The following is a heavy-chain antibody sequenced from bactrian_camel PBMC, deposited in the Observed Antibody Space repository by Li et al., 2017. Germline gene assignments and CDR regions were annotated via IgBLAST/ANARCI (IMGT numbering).Heavy chain of an antibody. Sequence: HVQLVESGGGSAQSGGSLKISCAASENTYSSNCMGWFRQVPGKGREAVAIIDSNGQTTYAPFVKGRFIATKGSGKTTLDLQMNSLKPEDTSMYYCGADSRPCRFMADTEFELWGQGTQVTVS. V-gene: IGHV3-2*01. CDR2: IDSNGQT. D-gene: IGHD3*01. J-gene: IGHJ2*01. CDR3: GADSRPCRFMADTEFEL. CDR1: ENTYSSNC.